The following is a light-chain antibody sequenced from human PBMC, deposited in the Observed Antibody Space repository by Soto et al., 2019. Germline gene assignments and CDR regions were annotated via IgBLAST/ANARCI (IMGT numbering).Light chain of an antibody. J-gene: IGKJ2*01. CDR1: QSVSSN. CDR2: GAS. Sequence: EIVMTQSPATLSVSPGERATLSCRASQSVSSNLAWYQQKPGQAPRLLIYGASTRATGIPARFSGSGSGTEFTLTISSLQSEHFAVYYCQQYNNWPPYTFGQATKLVIK. V-gene: IGKV3-15*01. CDR3: QQYNNWPPYT.